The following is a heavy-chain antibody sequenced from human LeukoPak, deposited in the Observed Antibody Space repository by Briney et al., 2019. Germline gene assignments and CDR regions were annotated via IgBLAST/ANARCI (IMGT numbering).Heavy chain of an antibody. J-gene: IGHJ6*02. Sequence: PETLSLTCTVSGGSISSYYWSWIRQPPGKGLEWIGYIYYSGSTNYNPSLKSRVTISVDTSKNQFSLKLSSVTAADTAVYYCARDPGYCSSTSCWDYYYGMDVWGQGTTVTVSS. D-gene: IGHD2-2*01. CDR2: IYYSGST. CDR3: ARDPGYCSSTSCWDYYYGMDV. CDR1: GGSISSYY. V-gene: IGHV4-59*01.